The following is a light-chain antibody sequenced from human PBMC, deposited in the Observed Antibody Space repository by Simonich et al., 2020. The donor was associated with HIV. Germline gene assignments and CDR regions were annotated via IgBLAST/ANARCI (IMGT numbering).Light chain of an antibody. Sequence: QSVLTQPPSVSAAPGQKVTISCSGSSSKIGNNYVSWYQQLPGTAPKLLNYDNKKRPAGIPDRFSGSKSGTSATLAITGLQTGDEADYYCGTWDSSLGAVVFGGGTKLTVL. V-gene: IGLV1-51*01. CDR1: SSKIGNNY. CDR3: GTWDSSLGAVV. CDR2: DNK. J-gene: IGLJ2*01.